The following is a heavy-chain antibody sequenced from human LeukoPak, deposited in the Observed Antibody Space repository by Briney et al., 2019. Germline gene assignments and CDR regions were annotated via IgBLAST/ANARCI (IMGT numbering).Heavy chain of an antibody. J-gene: IGHJ4*02. Sequence: GSLRLSCAASGFTFSRYILNWVRQAPGKGLEWISYVCYISSTIYYADSVKGRFPISRDNANNSLYLQMNSLRDEDTAVYCCARDAQIVRGVKPLDYWGQGTLVTVSS. V-gene: IGHV3-48*02. CDR3: ARDAQIVRGVKPLDY. CDR2: VCYISSTI. CDR1: GFTFSRYI. D-gene: IGHD3-10*01.